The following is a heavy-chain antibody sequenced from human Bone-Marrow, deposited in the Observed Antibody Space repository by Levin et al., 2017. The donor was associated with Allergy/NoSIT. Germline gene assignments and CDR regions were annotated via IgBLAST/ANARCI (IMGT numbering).Heavy chain of an antibody. D-gene: IGHD3-3*01. J-gene: IGHJ4*02. CDR1: GFTFSSYS. Sequence: GESLKISCAASGFTFSSYSMNWVRQAPGKGLEWVSYISSSSSTIYYADSVKGRFTISRDNAKNSLFLQMNSLRAEDTAVYYCARIHTRGFDYWGQGTLVTVSS. V-gene: IGHV3-48*04. CDR3: ARIHTRGFDY. CDR2: ISSSSSTI.